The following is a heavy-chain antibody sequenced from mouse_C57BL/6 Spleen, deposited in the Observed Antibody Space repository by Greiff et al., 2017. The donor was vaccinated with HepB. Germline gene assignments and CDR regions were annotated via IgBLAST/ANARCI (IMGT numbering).Heavy chain of an antibody. J-gene: IGHJ2*01. D-gene: IGHD3-2*02. V-gene: IGHV5-16*01. CDR2: INYDGSST. CDR3: ARAQALYFDY. CDR1: GFTFSDYY. Sequence: EVKLVESEGGLVQPGSSMKLSCTASGFTFSDYYMAWVRQVPEKGLEWVANINYDGSSTYYLDSLKSRFIISRDNAKNILYLQMSSLKSEDTATYYCARAQALYFDYWGQGTTLTVSS.